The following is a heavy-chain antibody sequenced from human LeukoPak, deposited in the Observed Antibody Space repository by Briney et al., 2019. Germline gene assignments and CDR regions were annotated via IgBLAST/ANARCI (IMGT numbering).Heavy chain of an antibody. J-gene: IGHJ6*03. CDR3: ARTTDNFWSGYLGPRDYYYMDV. CDR2: IYYSGST. D-gene: IGHD3-3*01. V-gene: IGHV4-59*11. CDR1: GGSISSHY. Sequence: SETLSLTCTVSGGSISSHYWSWIRLPPGKGLEWIGYIYYSGSTNYDPSLKSRVTISVDTSKNQFSLKLSSVTAADTAVYYCARTTDNFWSGYLGPRDYYYMDVWGKGTTVTVSS.